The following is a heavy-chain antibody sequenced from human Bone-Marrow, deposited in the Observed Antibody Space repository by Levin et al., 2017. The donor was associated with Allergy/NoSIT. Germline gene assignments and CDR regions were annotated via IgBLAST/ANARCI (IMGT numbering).Heavy chain of an antibody. V-gene: IGHV3-64*01. J-gene: IGHJ4*02. CDR1: GFTFGSFA. CDR3: VRGTI. Sequence: GGSLRLSCATSGFTFGSFAMHWVRQAPGKRLEYVSAVTTDGKTTYYANSAKGRFTISRDNSKNTLYLQMGSLRAEDTAMYYCVRGTIWGQGTLVTVSS. CDR2: VTTDGKTT. D-gene: IGHD1/OR15-1a*01.